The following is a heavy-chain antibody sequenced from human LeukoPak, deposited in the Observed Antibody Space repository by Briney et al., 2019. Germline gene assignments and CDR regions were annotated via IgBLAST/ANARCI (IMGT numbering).Heavy chain of an antibody. CDR3: AKDRAALVSRAFDI. D-gene: IGHD2-8*01. Sequence: GGSLRLSCAASGFTFSSYAMSWVRHAPGKGLEWVSAISGSGGATYYADSVKGPFTISRDNSKNTLHLHMNSLRAEDSAIYYCAKDRAALVSRAFDIWGQGAMVTVSS. CDR2: ISGSGGAT. J-gene: IGHJ3*02. CDR1: GFTFSSYA. V-gene: IGHV3-23*01.